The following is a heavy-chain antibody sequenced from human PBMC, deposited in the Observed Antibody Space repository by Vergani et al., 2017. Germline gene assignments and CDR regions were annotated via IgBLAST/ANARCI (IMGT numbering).Heavy chain of an antibody. CDR3: ARASSWYTFGFDY. V-gene: IGHV3-21*01. CDR1: GFTFSSYS. Sequence: EVQLVESGGGLVKPGGSLRLSCAASGFTFSSYSMNWVRQAPGKGLEWVSSISSISRYIYYADSGKGRFTISRANAKNSLYLQMNSLRAAVTALYYFARASSWYTFGFDYWGQGTLVTVSS. D-gene: IGHD6-13*01. J-gene: IGHJ4*02. CDR2: ISSISRYI.